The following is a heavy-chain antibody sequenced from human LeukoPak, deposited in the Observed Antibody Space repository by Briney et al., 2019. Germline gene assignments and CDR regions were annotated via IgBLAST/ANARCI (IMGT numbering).Heavy chain of an antibody. CDR2: ITTSSTYI. D-gene: IGHD3-10*01. Sequence: GGSLRLSCAASGFSFSDYNMNWVRQAPGKALEWVSSITTSSTYIYYGDSVKGRFTISRDNSKSTLYIQMNSLRAEDTAVYYCARAKPKNMVRGLIMRRESRYYFDYWGQGTLVTVSS. CDR3: ARAKPKNMVRGLIMRRESRYYFDY. CDR1: GFSFSDYN. V-gene: IGHV3-21*04. J-gene: IGHJ4*02.